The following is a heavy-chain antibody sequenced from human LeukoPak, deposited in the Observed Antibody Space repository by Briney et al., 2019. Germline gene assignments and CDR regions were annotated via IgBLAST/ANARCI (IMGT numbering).Heavy chain of an antibody. D-gene: IGHD3-22*01. CDR2: ISSSSSTI. V-gene: IGHV3-48*01. Sequence: GGSLRLSCAASGFTFSSYSMNWVRQAPGKGLEWVSYISSSSSTIYYADSVKGRFTISRDNAKNSLYLQMNSLRAEDAAVYYCARAAGGYYLYYYYYYYMDVWGKGTTVTVSS. CDR3: ARAAGGYYLYYYYYYYMDV. J-gene: IGHJ6*03. CDR1: GFTFSSYS.